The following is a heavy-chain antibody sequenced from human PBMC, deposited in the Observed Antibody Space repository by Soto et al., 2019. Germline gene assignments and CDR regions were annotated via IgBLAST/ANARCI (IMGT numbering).Heavy chain of an antibody. CDR1: GNTFTRFY. V-gene: IGHV1-46*01. Sequence: QVQLVQSGAEVKKPGASVNVSCKASGNTFTRFYIHWVRQAPGQGLEWMGIINPRSGDTTYAEKLQGRITVTRDTSTSTVYMELTSLRYEDTAIYYCARVALSGGGWLDPWGQGTLVTVSS. CDR3: ARVALSGGGWLDP. CDR2: INPRSGDT. J-gene: IGHJ5*02. D-gene: IGHD1-26*01.